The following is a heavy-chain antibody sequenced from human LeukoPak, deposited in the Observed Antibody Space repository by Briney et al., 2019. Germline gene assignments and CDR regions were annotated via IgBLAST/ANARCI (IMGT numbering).Heavy chain of an antibody. CDR3: ARGVVVAASFDY. CDR2: ISYDGGNK. V-gene: IGHV3-30*04. J-gene: IGHJ4*02. Sequence: PWGSLRLSCAASGFTFSSYAMHWVRQAPGKGLEWVAVISYDGGNKYYADSVKGRFTISRDNSKNTLYLQMNSLRAEDTAVYYCARGVVVAASFDYWGQGTLVTVSS. CDR1: GFTFSSYA. D-gene: IGHD2-15*01.